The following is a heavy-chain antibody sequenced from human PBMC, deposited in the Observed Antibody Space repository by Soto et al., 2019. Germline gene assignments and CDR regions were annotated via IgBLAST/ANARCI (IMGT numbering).Heavy chain of an antibody. CDR3: ASSPRGYCSSTSCRELGNYYGMDV. V-gene: IGHV5-10-1*01. J-gene: IGHJ6*02. Sequence: CKGSGYSFTSYWISWVRQMPGKGLEWMGRIDPSDSYTNYSPSFQGHVTISADKSISTAYLQWSSLKASDTAMYYCASSPRGYCSSTSCRELGNYYGMDVWGQGTTVTVSS. D-gene: IGHD2-2*01. CDR2: IDPSDSYT. CDR1: GYSFTSYW.